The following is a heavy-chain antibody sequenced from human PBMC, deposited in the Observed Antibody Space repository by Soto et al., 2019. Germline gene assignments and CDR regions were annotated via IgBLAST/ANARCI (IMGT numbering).Heavy chain of an antibody. V-gene: IGHV3-33*01. CDR2: IWYDGSNK. D-gene: IGHD3-22*01. J-gene: IGHJ4*02. CDR1: GVTFSSYG. Sequence: GGSLRLCCAASGVTFSSYGMHWVRQAPGKGLEWVAVIWYDGSNKYYADSVKGRFTISRDNSRNTLYLQMNSLRDEDTAVYYCAREDPYYYDSSGFYGPPDYWGQGTLVTVSS. CDR3: AREDPYYYDSSGFYGPPDY.